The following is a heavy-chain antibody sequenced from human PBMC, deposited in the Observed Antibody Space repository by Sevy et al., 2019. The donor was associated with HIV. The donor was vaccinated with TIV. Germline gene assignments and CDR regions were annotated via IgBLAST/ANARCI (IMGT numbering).Heavy chain of an antibody. CDR1: GFTFSSYS. Sequence: GGSLRLSCAASGFTFSSYSMNWVRQAPGKGLEWVSYISSSSSTIYYADSVKGRFTISRDNAKNSLYLQMNGLRDEDTAVYYCGGDMVATPGTLDYWGQGTLVTVSS. CDR3: GGDMVATPGTLDY. CDR2: ISSSSSTI. V-gene: IGHV3-48*02. J-gene: IGHJ4*02. D-gene: IGHD5-12*01.